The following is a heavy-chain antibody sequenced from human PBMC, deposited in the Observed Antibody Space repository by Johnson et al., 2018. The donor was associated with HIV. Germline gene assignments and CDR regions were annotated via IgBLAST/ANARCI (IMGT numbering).Heavy chain of an antibody. Sequence: QVQLVEFGGGFVQPGGSLRLSCAGSGITVSRNYMSWVRQAPGKGLEWVAFISYDVSDKDNADSVRGRFTISRDNSKNTLYLQMKSLRAEDTAVYYCARAWVNYYDSPDAFDIWGQGTMVTVSS. V-gene: IGHV3-30*04. CDR1: GITVSRNY. D-gene: IGHD3-22*01. CDR3: ARAWVNYYDSPDAFDI. CDR2: ISYDVSDK. J-gene: IGHJ3*02.